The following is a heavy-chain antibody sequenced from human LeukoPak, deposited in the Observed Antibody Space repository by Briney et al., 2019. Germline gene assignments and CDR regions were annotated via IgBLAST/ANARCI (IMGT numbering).Heavy chain of an antibody. J-gene: IGHJ4*02. Sequence: ASVKVSCKASGGTFSSYAISWVRQAPGQGLEWMGRIIPILGIANYAQKFQGRVTITADKSTSTAYMELSNLRSEDTAVYYCARVNSSSSACHYWGQGTLVTVSS. D-gene: IGHD6-6*01. CDR1: GGTFSSYA. CDR3: ARVNSSSSACHY. V-gene: IGHV1-69*04. CDR2: IIPILGIA.